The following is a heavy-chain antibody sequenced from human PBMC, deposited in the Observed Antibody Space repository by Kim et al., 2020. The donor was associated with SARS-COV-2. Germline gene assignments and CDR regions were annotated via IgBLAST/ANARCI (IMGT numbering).Heavy chain of an antibody. CDR3: ARGKVDTAMVTMYYYGMDV. J-gene: IGHJ6*02. D-gene: IGHD5-18*01. CDR1: GFTFSSYS. CDR2: ISSSSSYI. Sequence: GGSLRLSCAASGFTFSSYSMNWVRQAPGKGLEWVSSISSSSSYIYYADSVKVRFTISRDNAKNSLVLQMNSLRAEDTAVYYWARGKVDTAMVTMYYYGMDVWGQGTTVTVSS. V-gene: IGHV3-21*01.